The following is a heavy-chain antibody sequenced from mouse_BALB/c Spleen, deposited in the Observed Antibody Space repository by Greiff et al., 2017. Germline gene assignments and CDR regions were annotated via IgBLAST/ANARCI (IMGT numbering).Heavy chain of an antibody. J-gene: IGHJ4*01. CDR3: ARYGYGTRYAMDY. Sequence: QVQLQQSGAELVRPGVSVKISCKGSGYTFTDYAMHWVKQSHAKSLEWIGVISTYYGDASYNQKFKGKATMTVDKSSSTAYMELARLTSEDSAIYYCARYGYGTRYAMDYWGQGTSVTVSS. D-gene: IGHD1-2*01. CDR1: GYTFTDYA. V-gene: IGHV1S137*01. CDR2: ISTYYGDA.